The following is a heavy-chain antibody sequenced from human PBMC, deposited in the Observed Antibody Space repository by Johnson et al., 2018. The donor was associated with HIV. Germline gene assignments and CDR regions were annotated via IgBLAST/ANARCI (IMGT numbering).Heavy chain of an antibody. Sequence: EVQLVESGGGLVQPGGSLRLSCAASGFTFNKYWMSWVRQAPGKGLEWVANIKQDGSERYYVDSVKGRFTISRDNSKNTLSLQMNSLRAEDTAVYYCTKMGALGAFDIWGQGTMVTVSS. CDR1: GFTFNKYW. V-gene: IGHV3-7*01. D-gene: IGHD3-16*01. CDR3: TKMGALGAFDI. J-gene: IGHJ3*02. CDR2: IKQDGSER.